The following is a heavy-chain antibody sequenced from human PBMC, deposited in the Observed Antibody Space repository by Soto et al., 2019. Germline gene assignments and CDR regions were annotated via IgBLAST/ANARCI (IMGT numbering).Heavy chain of an antibody. V-gene: IGHV1-69*13. CDR2: IIPIFGTA. Sequence: SVKVSCKASGGTFSSYAISWVRQAPGQGLEWMGGIIPIFGTANYAQKFQGRVTITADESTSTAYMELSSLRSEDTAVYYCARTKGTYYYDSSGYYADGFDIWGQGTMVTVSS. CDR1: GGTFSSYA. J-gene: IGHJ3*02. CDR3: ARTKGTYYYDSSGYYADGFDI. D-gene: IGHD3-22*01.